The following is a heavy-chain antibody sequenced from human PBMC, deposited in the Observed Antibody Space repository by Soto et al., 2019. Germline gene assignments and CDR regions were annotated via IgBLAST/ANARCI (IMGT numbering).Heavy chain of an antibody. CDR1: GFTFSSYA. J-gene: IGHJ4*02. CDR3: AKNTRVGYYYDRSYYFDY. V-gene: IGHV3-23*01. CDR2: ISGSGGST. D-gene: IGHD3-22*01. Sequence: VQLLESGGGLVQPGGSLRLSCAASGFTFSSYAMSWVRQAPGKGLEWVSAISGSGGSTYYADSVKGRFTISRDNSKNTLYLQMNSLRAEDTAVYYCAKNTRVGYYYDRSYYFDYWGQGTLVTVSS.